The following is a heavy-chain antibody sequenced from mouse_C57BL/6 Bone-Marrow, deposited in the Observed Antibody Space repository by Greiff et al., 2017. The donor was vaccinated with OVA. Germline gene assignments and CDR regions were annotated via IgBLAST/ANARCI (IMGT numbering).Heavy chain of an antibody. CDR3: DRSEYDYGSRDEDNAMEY. J-gene: IGHJ4*01. CDR1: GFNIKNTY. V-gene: IGHV14-3*01. CDR2: IDPANGNT. Sequence: VQLQQSVAELVRPGASVKLSCTASGFNIKNTYMHWVKQRPEQGLEWIGRIDPANGNTKYAPKFQGKATITADTSANTAYLQLSSLTSEDTDIYECDRSEYDYGSRDEDNAMEYWGQGTSVTVSS. D-gene: IGHD1-1*01.